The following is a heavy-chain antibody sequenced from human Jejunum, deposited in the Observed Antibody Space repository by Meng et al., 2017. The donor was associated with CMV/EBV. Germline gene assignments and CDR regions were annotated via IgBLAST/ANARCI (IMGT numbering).Heavy chain of an antibody. D-gene: IGHD3-16*01. CDR2: INPSDSTT. CDR3: ERTWGY. CDR1: GYTFSSFH. J-gene: IGHJ4*02. V-gene: IGHV1-46*01. Sequence: ASLKVACKASGYTFSSFHIHWVRQASGQGLEWMGTINPSDSTTTYAQKFQGRVSMTRDTSTSTVDMELSSLTSDDTAVYYCERTWGYWGQGTLVTVSS.